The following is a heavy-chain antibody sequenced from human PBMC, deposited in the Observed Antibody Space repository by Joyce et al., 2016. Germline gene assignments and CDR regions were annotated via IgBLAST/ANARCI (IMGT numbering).Heavy chain of an antibody. Sequence: EVQLVESGGGLVKPGGSLRLSCAASGFTFSSYSMNWVRQAPGKGLECVSSISSSSSYIYYADSVKGRFTISRDNAKNSLYLQMNSLRAEDTAVYYCARGKDFYGPGSYSNWFDPWGQGTLVTVSS. CDR3: ARGKDFYGPGSYSNWFDP. V-gene: IGHV3-21*02. J-gene: IGHJ5*02. D-gene: IGHD3-10*01. CDR2: ISSSSSYI. CDR1: GFTFSSYS.